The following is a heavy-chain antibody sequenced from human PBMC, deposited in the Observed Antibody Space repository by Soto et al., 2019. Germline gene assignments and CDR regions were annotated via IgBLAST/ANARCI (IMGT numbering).Heavy chain of an antibody. V-gene: IGHV1-18*01. CDR3: ARLLLSRVDFDP. CDR1: GYTFTSYG. J-gene: IGHJ5*02. D-gene: IGHD3-16*02. CDR2: ISAYNGNT. Sequence: ASVKVSCKASGYTFTSYGISWVRQAPGQGLEWMGWISAYNGNTNYAQKLQGRVTVTTDTSTSTAYMELRSLRSDDTAVYYCARLLLSRVDFDPWGQGTLVIVSS.